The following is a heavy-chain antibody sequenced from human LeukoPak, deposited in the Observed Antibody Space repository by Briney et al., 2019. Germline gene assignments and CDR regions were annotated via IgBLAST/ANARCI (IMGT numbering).Heavy chain of an antibody. J-gene: IGHJ4*02. CDR1: GGSFSGYY. D-gene: IGHD7-27*01. CDR3: ARVRVWGPRYFDY. Sequence: SETLSLTCAVYGGSFSGYYWSWIRQPPGKGLELIGEINNSGSTNYNPSLKSRVTISVDTSKNQFSLKLSSVTAADTAVYYCARVRVWGPRYFDYWGQGTLVTVSS. CDR2: INNSGST. V-gene: IGHV4-34*01.